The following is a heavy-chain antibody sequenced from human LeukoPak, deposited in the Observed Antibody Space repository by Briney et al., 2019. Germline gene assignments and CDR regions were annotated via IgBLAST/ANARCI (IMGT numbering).Heavy chain of an antibody. D-gene: IGHD3-22*01. CDR2: IRSKADGGTP. CDR3: TTDDYYDSSGYNYFDY. Sequence: PGGSLRLSCAASGFSFSDAWMNWVRQAPGKGLEWVGHIRSKADGGTPDYIAPVKGRFTISRDDSKNTLYLQMNSLKTEDTAVYYCTTDDYYDSSGYNYFDYWGQGTLVTVSS. CDR1: GFSFSDAW. J-gene: IGHJ4*02. V-gene: IGHV3-15*07.